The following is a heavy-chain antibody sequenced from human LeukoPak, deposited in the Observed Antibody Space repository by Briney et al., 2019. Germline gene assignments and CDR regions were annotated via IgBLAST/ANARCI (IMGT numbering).Heavy chain of an antibody. D-gene: IGHD6-13*01. V-gene: IGHV1-8*01. J-gene: IGHJ5*02. Sequence: ASVKVSCKASGYTFTSYDINWVRQATGQGLEWMGWMNPNSGNTGYAQKFQGRVTMTRNTSISTAYMELSSLRSEDTAVYYCARVPIAAAGRTNWFDPWGQGTLVTVSS. CDR3: ARVPIAAAGRTNWFDP. CDR1: GYTFTSYD. CDR2: MNPNSGNT.